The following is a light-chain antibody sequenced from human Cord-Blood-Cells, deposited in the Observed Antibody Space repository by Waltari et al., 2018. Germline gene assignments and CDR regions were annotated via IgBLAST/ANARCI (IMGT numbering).Light chain of an antibody. CDR2: EGS. Sequence: QSALTQPASVSGSPGQSITISCTGTSSDVGSYNLVPWYQQHPGKAPKLMIYEGSKRPSGVSNRFSGSKSGNTASLTISGLQDEDEADYYCCSYAGSSTWVFGGGTKLTVL. CDR3: CSYAGSSTWV. J-gene: IGLJ3*02. CDR1: SSDVGSYNL. V-gene: IGLV2-23*01.